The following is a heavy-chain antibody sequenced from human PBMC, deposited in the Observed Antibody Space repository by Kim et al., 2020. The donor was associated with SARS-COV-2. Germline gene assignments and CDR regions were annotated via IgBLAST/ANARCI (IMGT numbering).Heavy chain of an antibody. V-gene: IGHV3-21*01. D-gene: IGHD5-18*01. CDR1: GFTFSSYS. CDR2: ISSSSSYI. J-gene: IGHJ4*02. CDR3: AREGGYSYDESKGNDY. Sequence: GGSLRLSCAASGFTFSSYSMNWVRQAPGKGLEWVSSISSSSSYIYYADSVKGRFTISRDNAKNSLYLQMNSLRAEDTAVYYCAREGGYSYDESKGNDYWGQGTLVTVSS.